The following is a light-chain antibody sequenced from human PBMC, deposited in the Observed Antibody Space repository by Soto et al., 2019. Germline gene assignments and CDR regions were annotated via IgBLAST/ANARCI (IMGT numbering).Light chain of an antibody. CDR1: SSDVGGYNY. Sequence: QSVLTQPASVSGSPGQSITISCTGTSSDVGGYNYVSWYQQHPGKAPKLMIYDVSNRLSGVSNRFAGSKSGNTASLTISGLQAEDEADYYCSSYTSSSTLAVFGGGTKLTVL. CDR2: DVS. J-gene: IGLJ2*01. CDR3: SSYTSSSTLAV. V-gene: IGLV2-14*01.